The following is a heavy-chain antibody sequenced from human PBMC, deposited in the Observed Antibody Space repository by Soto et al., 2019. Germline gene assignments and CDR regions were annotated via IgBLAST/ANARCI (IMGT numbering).Heavy chain of an antibody. J-gene: IGHJ5*02. Sequence: EVQLLESGGGLVQPGGSLRLSCAASGFSFSTYAMSWVRQAPGKGLEWVSGISAGGGNTFYADSVRGRFTISRDNSKSTLYLQINSLRAEDTALYYCVKHSEYQLLSWFDPWGQGTLVTVSS. CDR3: VKHSEYQLLSWFDP. V-gene: IGHV3-23*01. CDR2: ISAGGGNT. D-gene: IGHD2-2*01. CDR1: GFSFSTYA.